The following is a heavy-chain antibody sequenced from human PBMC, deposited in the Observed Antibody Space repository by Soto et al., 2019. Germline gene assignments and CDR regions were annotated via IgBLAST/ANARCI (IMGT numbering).Heavy chain of an antibody. J-gene: IGHJ4*02. CDR3: ARDRDDYGSVNDYNRIDY. Sequence: QVQLVQSGAEVKKPGSSVKVSCKASGGIFSTYAISWLRQAPGQGLEWMGGIIPIFGTPNYAQRFQGRVTMTADESTSTAYLELSRLRSEDTAVYYWARDRDDYGSVNDYNRIDYWGQGTLVTVSS. CDR2: IIPIFGTP. D-gene: IGHD3-10*01. CDR1: GGIFSTYA. V-gene: IGHV1-69*01.